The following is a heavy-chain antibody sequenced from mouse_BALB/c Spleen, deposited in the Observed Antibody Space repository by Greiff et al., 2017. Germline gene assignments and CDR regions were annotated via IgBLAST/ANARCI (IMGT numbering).Heavy chain of an antibody. J-gene: IGHJ4*01. CDR1: GYAFTNYL. CDR3: ARSPNYGNFPYYYAMDY. V-gene: IGHV1-54*03. D-gene: IGHD2-1*01. CDR2: INPGSGGT. Sequence: QVQLQKSGAELVRPGTSVKVSCKASGYAFTNYLIEWVKQRPGQGLEWIGVINPGSGGTNYNEKFKGKATLTADKSSSTAYMQLSSLTSDDSAVYFCARSPNYGNFPYYYAMDYWGQGTSVTVSS.